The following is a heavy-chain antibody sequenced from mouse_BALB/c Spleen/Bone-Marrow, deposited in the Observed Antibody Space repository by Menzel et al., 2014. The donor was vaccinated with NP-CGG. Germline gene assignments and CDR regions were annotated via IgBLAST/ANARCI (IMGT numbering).Heavy chain of an antibody. J-gene: IGHJ3*01. CDR2: ISGGGSYT. CDR1: GFTFXSYG. Sequence: EVKLVESGGNLVKSGGSLKLSCAASGFTFXSYGMSWVRQTPEKRLEWVATISGGGSYTFYPDSVKGRFTIPRDNAKNNLYLQLSSLRSEDTALYYCARHAYYDQTEVSFVYWGQGTLVTVSA. CDR3: ARHAYYDQTEVSFVY. D-gene: IGHD2-4*01. V-gene: IGHV5-9-2*01.